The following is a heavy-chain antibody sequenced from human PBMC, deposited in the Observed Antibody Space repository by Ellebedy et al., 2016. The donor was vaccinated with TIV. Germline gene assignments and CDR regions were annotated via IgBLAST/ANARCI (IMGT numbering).Heavy chain of an antibody. CDR1: GFTFSSYA. CDR2: ITYDGSHK. Sequence: PGGSLRLSCAASGFTFSSYAMHWVLQAPGKGLEWVAAITYDGSHKYYADSVKGRFAFSRDNSKNTLYLQMNSLRPEDTAVYYCARGEEIGSLGDPFDIWGQGTMVTLSS. D-gene: IGHD1-26*01. CDR3: ARGEEIGSLGDPFDI. J-gene: IGHJ3*02. V-gene: IGHV3-30*09.